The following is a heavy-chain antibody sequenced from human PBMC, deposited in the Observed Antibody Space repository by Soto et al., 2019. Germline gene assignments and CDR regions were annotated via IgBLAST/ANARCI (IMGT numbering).Heavy chain of an antibody. J-gene: IGHJ5*02. CDR2: IYWDDDK. CDR3: APSVRDYGLCREGATYVDP. V-gene: IGHV2-5*02. CDR1: GFSLSTTGVG. Sequence: QITLKESGPTLVRPTQTLTLTCTFSGFSLSTTGVGVGWIRQPPGKALEWLALIYWDDDKRYSPSLKSRLTITKNTSNNEMIPTMTNMDPVDTDTYYCAPSVRDYGLCREGATYVDPWGQGTLVTVSS. D-gene: IGHD3-10*01.